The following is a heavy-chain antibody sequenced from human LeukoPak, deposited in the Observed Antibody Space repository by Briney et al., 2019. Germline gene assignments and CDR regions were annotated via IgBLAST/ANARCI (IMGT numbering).Heavy chain of an antibody. CDR1: GGSFSGYY. D-gene: IGHD1-1*01. Sequence: SETLSLTCAVYGGSFSGYYWSWIRQPPGKGLEWIGEINHSGSTNYNPSLKSRVTISVDTSKNQFSLKLSSVTAADTAVYYCARQLSYGNFDYWGQGTLVTVSS. V-gene: IGHV4-34*01. CDR2: INHSGST. CDR3: ARQLSYGNFDY. J-gene: IGHJ4*02.